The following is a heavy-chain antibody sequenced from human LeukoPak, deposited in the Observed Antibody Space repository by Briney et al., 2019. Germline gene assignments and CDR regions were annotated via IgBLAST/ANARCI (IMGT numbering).Heavy chain of an antibody. CDR2: INTNTGNP. J-gene: IGHJ4*02. CDR1: GGTFSSYA. CDR3: ARSGVMWQWLGFDHDY. V-gene: IGHV7-4-1*02. Sequence: ASVKVSCKASGGTFSSYAISWVRQAPGQGLEWMGWINTNTGNPTYAQGFTGRFVFSLDTSVSTAYLQISSLKAEDTAVYYCARSGVMWQWLGFDHDYWGQGTLVTVSS. D-gene: IGHD6-19*01.